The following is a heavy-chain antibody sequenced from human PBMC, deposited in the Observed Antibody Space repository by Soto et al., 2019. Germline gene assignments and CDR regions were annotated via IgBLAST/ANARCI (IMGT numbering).Heavy chain of an antibody. D-gene: IGHD2-15*01. V-gene: IGHV3-33*03. CDR1: GFTFSNYG. CDR3: ARLYCSASSCYSVGAFDI. J-gene: IGHJ3*02. Sequence: GGSLRLSCAASGFTFSNYGMHWVRQAPGKGLEWVALIWFDGSDKYSADSVKGRFTISRDNSKNTLYLQMNSLRAEDTAVYYCARLYCSASSCYSVGAFDIWGQGTMVTVSS. CDR2: IWFDGSDK.